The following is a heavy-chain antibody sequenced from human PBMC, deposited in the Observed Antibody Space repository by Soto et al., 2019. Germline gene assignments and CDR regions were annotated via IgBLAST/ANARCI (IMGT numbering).Heavy chain of an antibody. V-gene: IGHV3-30*18. CDR2: ISYDGSNK. D-gene: IGHD5-18*01. CDR3: AKEAYTYGEGALDL. Sequence: QVQLMESGGGVVQPGRSLRLSCAASTFTFSTYGMHWVRQAPGKGLEWVAVISYDGSNKYYADSAEGRFTISRDNSKNTLYLQMNSLRAEDTAMYYCAKEAYTYGEGALDLWGQGTMVIVSS. CDR1: TFTFSTYG. J-gene: IGHJ3*01.